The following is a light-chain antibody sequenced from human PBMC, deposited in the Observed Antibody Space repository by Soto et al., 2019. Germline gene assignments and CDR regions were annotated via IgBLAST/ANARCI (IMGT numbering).Light chain of an antibody. CDR2: GAS. J-gene: IGKJ4*01. Sequence: EIVLTQSPGTLSLSPGERATLSCRASQSVSSSYLAWYQQKPGQAPRLLIYGASSRATGIPDRFSGSGSGTDFTLTISRLEPEDFAVYYCQQYGSSPVITFGGATKVDIK. V-gene: IGKV3-20*01. CDR1: QSVSSSY. CDR3: QQYGSSPVIT.